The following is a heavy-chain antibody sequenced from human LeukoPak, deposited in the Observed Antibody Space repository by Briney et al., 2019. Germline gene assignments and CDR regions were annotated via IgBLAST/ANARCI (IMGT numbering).Heavy chain of an antibody. CDR2: IYTSGST. D-gene: IGHD5-24*01. J-gene: IGHJ4*02. Sequence: PSQTLSLTCTVSGGSIYSGSYYWSWIRQPPGKGLEWIGRIYTSGSTNYNPSLKSRVTISVDTSKNQFSLKLSSVTAADTAVYYCARDRRDGYNLYYFDLWGQGTLVTVSS. V-gene: IGHV4-61*02. CDR3: ARDRRDGYNLYYFDL. CDR1: GGSIYSGSYY.